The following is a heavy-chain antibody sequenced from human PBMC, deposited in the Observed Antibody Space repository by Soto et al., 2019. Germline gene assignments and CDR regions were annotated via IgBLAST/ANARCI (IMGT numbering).Heavy chain of an antibody. V-gene: IGHV1-18*01. D-gene: IGHD3-9*01. J-gene: IGHJ5*02. CDR1: GYTFTNYG. CDR2: ISAYNGNT. CDR3: ARKGTGYPTDH. Sequence: QVQLVQSGAEVKKPGASVKVSCKASGYTFTNYGITWMRRAPDQGLEWMGWISAYNGNTYYAQKFQGRLTITTDASTDTAYMDLRSLRSDDTAVYYCARKGTGYPTDHWGQGTLVTVSS.